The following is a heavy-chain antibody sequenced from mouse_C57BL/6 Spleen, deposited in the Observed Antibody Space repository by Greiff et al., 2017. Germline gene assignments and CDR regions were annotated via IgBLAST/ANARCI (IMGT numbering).Heavy chain of an antibody. CDR3: AKEIANYYDSSRYFDV. D-gene: IGHD1-1*01. V-gene: IGHV3-6*01. CDR2: ISYDGSN. Sequence: EVQLQQSGPGLVKPSQSLSLTCSVTGYSITSGYYWNWIRQFPGNKLEWMGYISYDGSNNYNPSLKNRISITRDTSRNQFFLKLNSVTTEDTATYYGAKEIANYYDSSRYFDVWGTGTTVTVSS. CDR1: GYSITSGYY. J-gene: IGHJ1*03.